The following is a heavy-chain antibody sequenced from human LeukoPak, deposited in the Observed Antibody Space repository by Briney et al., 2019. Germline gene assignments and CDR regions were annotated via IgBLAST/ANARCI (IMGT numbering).Heavy chain of an antibody. V-gene: IGHV3-7*02. Sequence: GGSLRLSCAASGFTFSRFWMNWVRQAPARGLEWVANIDQSGGRNNYVDSVKGRFTISRDNAKNSLFLQMNSLRAEDTAVYYCARVRSGSYYIDAFDMWGQGTMVTVSS. CDR3: ARVRSGSYYIDAFDM. CDR1: GFTFSRFW. D-gene: IGHD1-26*01. J-gene: IGHJ3*02. CDR2: IDQSGGRN.